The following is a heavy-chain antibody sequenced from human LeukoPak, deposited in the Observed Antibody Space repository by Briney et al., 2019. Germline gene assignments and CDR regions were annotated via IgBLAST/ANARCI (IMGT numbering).Heavy chain of an antibody. CDR1: GFTFISYG. CDR3: ARDPMADYYDSSGYSDY. CDR2: ISAYNGNT. V-gene: IGHV1-18*01. Sequence: ASVKVSCKASGFTFISYGISWVRQAPGQGLECMGWISAYNGNTNYAQKLQGRVTMTTDTSTSTAYMELRSLRSDDAAVYYCARDPMADYYDSSGYSDYWGQGTLVTVSS. J-gene: IGHJ4*02. D-gene: IGHD3-22*01.